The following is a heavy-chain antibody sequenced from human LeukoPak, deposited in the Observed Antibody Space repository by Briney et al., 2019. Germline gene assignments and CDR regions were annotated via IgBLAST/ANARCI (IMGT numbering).Heavy chain of an antibody. CDR3: AEGDYGDSHFDY. D-gene: IGHD4-17*01. CDR1: GFTFSSYG. V-gene: IGHV3-48*01. J-gene: IGHJ4*02. Sequence: GGSLRLSCAASGFTFSSYGMNWVRQAPGKGLEWVSYISSISTTIYYADSVKGRFTISRDNAENSLYLQMNSLRAEDTAVYYCAEGDYGDSHFDYWGQGTLVTVSS. CDR2: ISSISTTI.